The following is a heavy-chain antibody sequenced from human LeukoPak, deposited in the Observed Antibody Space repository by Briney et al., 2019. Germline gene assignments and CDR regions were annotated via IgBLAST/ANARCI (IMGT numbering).Heavy chain of an antibody. CDR3: AKDMGVGDGYNLFDY. J-gene: IGHJ4*02. Sequence: PGRSLRLSCAASGSTFSSYAMHWVRQAPGKGLEWVAVISYDGSNKYYADSVKGRFTISRDNSKDTLYLQMNSLRAEDTALYYCAKDMGVGDGYNLFDYWGQGTLVTVSS. D-gene: IGHD5-24*01. CDR2: ISYDGSNK. V-gene: IGHV3-30-3*01. CDR1: GSTFSSYA.